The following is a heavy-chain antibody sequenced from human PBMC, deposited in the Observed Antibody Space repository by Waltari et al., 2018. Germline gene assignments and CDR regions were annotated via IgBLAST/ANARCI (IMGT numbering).Heavy chain of an antibody. CDR3: AREGVGATTNLLDY. CDR2: IYYSGST. Sequence: QVQPQESGPGRGKPSETLSLTCTVSGGSISSYYWSWIRQPPGKGLEWIGDIYYSGSTNYNPSLKSRVTISVDTSKNQFSLKLSSVTAADTAVYYCAREGVGATTNLLDYWGQGTLVTVSS. V-gene: IGHV4-59*01. J-gene: IGHJ4*02. D-gene: IGHD1-26*01. CDR1: GGSISSYY.